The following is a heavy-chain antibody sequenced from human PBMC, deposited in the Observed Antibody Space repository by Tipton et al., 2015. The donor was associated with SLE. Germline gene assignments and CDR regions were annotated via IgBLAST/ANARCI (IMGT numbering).Heavy chain of an antibody. CDR3: ARSRGLGIHWYFDL. D-gene: IGHD7-27*01. CDR1: GDSMDPYY. V-gene: IGHV4-59*01. CDR2: IYYLGTA. J-gene: IGHJ2*01. Sequence: TLSLTCTVSGDSMDPYYWTWIRQSPGNGLEWIGHIYYLGTANYNPSLNSRVTISVDTSKNEISLKLSSVTAADTAVYYCARSRGLGIHWYFDLWGRGTLVTVSS.